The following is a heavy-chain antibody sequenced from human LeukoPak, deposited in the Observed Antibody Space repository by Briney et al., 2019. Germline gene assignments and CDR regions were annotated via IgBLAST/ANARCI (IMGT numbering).Heavy chain of an antibody. CDR2: ITNSGSST. D-gene: IGHD3-3*01. CDR3: AKVGLDYDFWSAYYIDY. Sequence: GGSLRLSCAASGFTFSSYAMSWVRQAPGKGLEWVSAITNSGSSTYYADSVKGRFTISRDNSKNTLYLQMNSLRAEDTAIYYCAKVGLDYDFWSAYYIDYWGQGTLVTVSS. J-gene: IGHJ4*02. CDR1: GFTFSSYA. V-gene: IGHV3-23*01.